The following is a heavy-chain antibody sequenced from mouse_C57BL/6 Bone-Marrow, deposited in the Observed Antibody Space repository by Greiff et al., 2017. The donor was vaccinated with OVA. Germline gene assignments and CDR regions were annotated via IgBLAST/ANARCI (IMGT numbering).Heavy chain of an antibody. V-gene: IGHV1-59*01. CDR1: GYTFTSYD. CDR2: IDPSDSYT. J-gene: IGHJ4*01. CDR3: ARGSFYAMDY. Sequence: QVQLQQSGPELVKPGASVKLSCKASGYTFTSYDINWVKQRPGQGLEWIGVIDPSDSYTNYNQKFKGKATLTVDTSSSTAYMQLSSLTSEDSAVYYCARGSFYAMDYWGQGTSVTVSS.